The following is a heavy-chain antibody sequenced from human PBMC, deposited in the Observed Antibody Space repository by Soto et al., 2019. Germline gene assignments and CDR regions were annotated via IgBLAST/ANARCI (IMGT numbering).Heavy chain of an antibody. CDR2: ISGSGDST. CDR3: AKRTSGWYFNY. J-gene: IGHJ4*02. Sequence: GGSLRLSCAASGFTFSNYAMSWVRQAPGKGLEWVSVISGSGDSTYYADSVKGRFTISRDNSKNTLYLQMNSLRAEDTAVYYCAKRTSGWYFNYWGQGTLVTVSS. V-gene: IGHV3-23*01. D-gene: IGHD6-19*01. CDR1: GFTFSNYA.